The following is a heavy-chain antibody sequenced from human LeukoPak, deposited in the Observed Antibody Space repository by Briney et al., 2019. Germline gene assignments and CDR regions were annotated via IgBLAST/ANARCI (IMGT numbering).Heavy chain of an antibody. V-gene: IGHV3-7*03. CDR2: IKEDGSEK. Sequence: PGGSLRLSCVASGFTFTSYWMNWVRQAPGKGLEWVANIKEDGSEKYYVDSVKGRFTISRDNAKNSVYLQMNSLRAEDTAVYYCARDNGFWGQGTLVTVSS. CDR3: ARDNGF. CDR1: GFTFTSYW. D-gene: IGHD2-8*01. J-gene: IGHJ4*02.